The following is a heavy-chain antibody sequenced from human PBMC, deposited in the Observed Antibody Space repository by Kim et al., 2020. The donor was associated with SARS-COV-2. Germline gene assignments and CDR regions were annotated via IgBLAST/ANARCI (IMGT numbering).Heavy chain of an antibody. V-gene: IGHV6-1*01. CDR3: ARRGDLKQLDY. Sequence: NDYAVSVKSRITINPDTSKNQFSLQLNSVTPEDTAVYYCARRGDLKQLDYWGQGTLVTVSS. CDR2: N. J-gene: IGHJ4*02. D-gene: IGHD3-16*01.